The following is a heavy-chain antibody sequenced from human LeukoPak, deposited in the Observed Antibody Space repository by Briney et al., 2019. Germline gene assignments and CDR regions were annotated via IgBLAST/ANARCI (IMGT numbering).Heavy chain of an antibody. CDR1: GYTFTSYD. J-gene: IGHJ4*02. Sequence: SVKVSCKASGYTFTSYDINWVRQATGKGLEWMGWMNPKSSNTGYAQKFQDRVTMTRNTSITTAYMELSRLRSEDTAVYYCARWCSSTSCYKNNFVYWGQGTLVTVSS. D-gene: IGHD2-2*02. CDR3: ARWCSSTSCYKNNFVY. V-gene: IGHV1-8*01. CDR2: MNPKSSNT.